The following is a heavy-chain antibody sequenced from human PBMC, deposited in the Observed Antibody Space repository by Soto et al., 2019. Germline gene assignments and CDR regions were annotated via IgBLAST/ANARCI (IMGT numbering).Heavy chain of an antibody. CDR1: GGSVSDKTYY. V-gene: IGHV4-61*01. CDR2: VYYSGTT. Sequence: PSETLSLTCSASGGSVSDKTYYWSWIRQPPGKGLEWIGYVYYSGTTNYNPSLKSRVSISVDTSQNQFSLRLNSVTAADTALYYCARTTAVPDTLRSRYYFDYWGQGTLVTVSS. CDR3: ARTTAVPDTLRSRYYFDY. J-gene: IGHJ4*02. D-gene: IGHD6-19*01.